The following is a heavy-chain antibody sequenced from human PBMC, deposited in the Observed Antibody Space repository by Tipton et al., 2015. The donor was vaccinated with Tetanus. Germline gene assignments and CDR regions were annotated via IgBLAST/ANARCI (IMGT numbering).Heavy chain of an antibody. CDR3: ARHVRGYSGYDFDY. CDR2: ISGSGSST. CDR1: GFTFDDYA. D-gene: IGHD5-12*01. V-gene: IGHV3-23*01. Sequence: SLRLSCAASGFTFDDYAMHWVRQAPGKGLEWVSAISGSGSSTYYVDSVKGRFTISRDNSKNTLYLQMNSLRVEDTAVYYCARHVRGYSGYDFDYWGQGTLVTVSP. J-gene: IGHJ4*02.